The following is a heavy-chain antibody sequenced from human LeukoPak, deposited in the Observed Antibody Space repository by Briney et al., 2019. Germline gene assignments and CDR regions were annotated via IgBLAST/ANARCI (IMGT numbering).Heavy chain of an antibody. Sequence: PGGSLRLSCAASGFTFSSYAMSWVRQAPGKGLEWVSAISGSGGSTYYADSVKGRFTISRDNSKNTLYLQMNSLRAEDTAVYYCAKDFGLGLMAITFGGVTSGAFDIWGQGTMVTVSS. CDR1: GFTFSSYA. J-gene: IGHJ3*02. CDR3: AKDFGLGLMAITFGGVTSGAFDI. CDR2: ISGSGGST. V-gene: IGHV3-23*01. D-gene: IGHD3-16*01.